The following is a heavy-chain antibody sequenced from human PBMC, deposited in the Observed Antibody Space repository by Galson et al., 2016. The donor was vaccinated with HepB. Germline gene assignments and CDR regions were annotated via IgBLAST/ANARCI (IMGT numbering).Heavy chain of an antibody. CDR1: GDSIGSGYW. Sequence: ETLSLTCDVSGDSIGSGYWWSWVRQPPGKGLEWIGAIYHSGLTNYNPSFEGRVSMSVDKSKNQLSLNLRSVTAADTALYYCARSGNYPLRELYFVYWGQGTLVAVSS. CDR2: IYHSGLT. CDR3: ARSGNYPLRELYFVY. D-gene: IGHD3-3*01. V-gene: IGHV4-4*02. J-gene: IGHJ4*02.